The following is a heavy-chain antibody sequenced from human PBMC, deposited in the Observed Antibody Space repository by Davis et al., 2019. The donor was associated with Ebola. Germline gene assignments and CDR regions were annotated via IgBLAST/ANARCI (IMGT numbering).Heavy chain of an antibody. D-gene: IGHD5-24*01. V-gene: IGHV4-59*08. CDR1: GGSISGYY. CDR3: ARVSDGLDG. Sequence: SETLSLTCTVSGGSISGYYWSRIRHPPGKGLEWIGNLYHGGGTNYSPSLKSRLTISVDTSKNQFSLELISVTAADTAVYYCARVSDGLDGWGQGTLVTVSS. J-gene: IGHJ4*02. CDR2: LYHGGGT.